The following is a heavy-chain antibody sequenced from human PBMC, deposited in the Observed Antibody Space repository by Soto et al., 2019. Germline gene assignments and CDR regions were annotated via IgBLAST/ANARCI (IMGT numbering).Heavy chain of an antibody. CDR2: ISASGGTT. CDR1: GFTFSDYA. Sequence: EVQLLESGGGLVQPGGSLRLSCAASGFTFSDYAMSWVRQAPGKGLEWVSAISASGGTTYYADSVRGRVTISRDNSKNTLYLQMNSLRAEDTVVYYCAKDRKSGSGWYWDYWGQGTLVTVSS. D-gene: IGHD6-19*01. J-gene: IGHJ4*02. V-gene: IGHV3-23*01. CDR3: AKDRKSGSGWYWDY.